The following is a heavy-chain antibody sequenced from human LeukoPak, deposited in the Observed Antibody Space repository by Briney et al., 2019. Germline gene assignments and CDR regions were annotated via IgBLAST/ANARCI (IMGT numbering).Heavy chain of an antibody. Sequence: PGGSLRLSCAASGFTFSSYNMNWVRQAPGKGLEWVSSISSSSSYIYYADSVKGRFTISRDNAKNSLYLQMNSLRAEDTAVYYCARDTYCSGGSCYYDYWGQGTLVTVSS. CDR3: ARDTYCSGGSCYYDY. V-gene: IGHV3-21*01. J-gene: IGHJ4*02. CDR1: GFTFSSYN. CDR2: ISSSSSYI. D-gene: IGHD2-15*01.